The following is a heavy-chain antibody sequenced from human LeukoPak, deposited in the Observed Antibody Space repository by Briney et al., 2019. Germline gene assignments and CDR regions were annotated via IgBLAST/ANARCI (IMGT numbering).Heavy chain of an antibody. CDR2: ITDSGGST. V-gene: IGHV3-23*01. J-gene: IGHJ4*02. Sequence: GGSLRPSCAASGFTFSNYALSWVRQVAGRGLEWVSGITDSGGSTYYADSVKDRFTISRDNAKNTLYLQMHSPKAEDTGVYFCAKDPGGSVTTTDFEYWGQGTLVTVSS. CDR3: AKDPGGSVTTTDFEY. D-gene: IGHD4-17*01. CDR1: GFTFSNYA.